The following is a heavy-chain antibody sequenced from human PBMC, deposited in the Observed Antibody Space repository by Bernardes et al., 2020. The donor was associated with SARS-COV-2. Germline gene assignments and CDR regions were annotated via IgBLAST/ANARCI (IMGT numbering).Heavy chain of an antibody. CDR2: FDPEDGET. CDR1: GYTLTELS. D-gene: IGHD3-3*01. CDR3: ATDLNFWSAGYGMDV. V-gene: IGHV1-24*01. Sequence: ASVKVSCKVSGYTLTELSMHWVRQAPGKGLEWMGGFDPEDGETIYAQKFQGRVTMTKDTSTDTAYMELSSLRSEDTAGYYCATDLNFWSAGYGMDVWGQGTTVTVSS. J-gene: IGHJ6*02.